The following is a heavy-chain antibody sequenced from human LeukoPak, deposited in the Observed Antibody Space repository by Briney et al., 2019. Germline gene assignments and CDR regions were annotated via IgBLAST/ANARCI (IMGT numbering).Heavy chain of an antibody. CDR3: AIVRAGGCFDAFDI. V-gene: IGHV3-21*01. Sequence: GGSLRLSCAASGFTFSTYSMNWVRQAPGKGLEWVSSISTSSSNIYYADSEKGRFIISRDNNKNSLHMQRNILRADTTAVYYCAIVRAGGCFDAFDIWGQGTIVTVSS. CDR2: ISTSSSNI. J-gene: IGHJ3*02. CDR1: GFTFSTYS.